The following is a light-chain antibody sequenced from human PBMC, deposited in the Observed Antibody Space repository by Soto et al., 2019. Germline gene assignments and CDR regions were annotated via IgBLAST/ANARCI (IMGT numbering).Light chain of an antibody. CDR3: CSYAGSSTFGVV. V-gene: IGLV2-23*03. CDR1: SSDVGSYNL. Sequence: QSVLTQPASVSGSPGQSITISCTGTSSDVGSYNLVSWYQQHPGKAPKLMIYEGSKRPSGVSNRFSGSKSGNTASLTISGLQAEDEADYYCCSYAGSSTFGVVFGGRTQLTVL. CDR2: EGS. J-gene: IGLJ2*01.